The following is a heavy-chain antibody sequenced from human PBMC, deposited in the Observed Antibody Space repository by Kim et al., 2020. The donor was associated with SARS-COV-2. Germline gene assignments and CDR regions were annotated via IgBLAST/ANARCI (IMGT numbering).Heavy chain of an antibody. J-gene: IGHJ6*02. CDR2: MNTNSGNT. CDR3: ARGRMTFMVVNYYYGMDV. D-gene: IGHD3-10*01. Sequence: ASVKVSCKASGYTFTSYDINWVRQATGQGLEWMGWMNTNSGNTGYAQKFQGRVTMTRNTSISTAYMELSSLRSEDTAVYYCARGRMTFMVVNYYYGMDVWGQGTTVTVSS. CDR1: GYTFTSYD. V-gene: IGHV1-8*01.